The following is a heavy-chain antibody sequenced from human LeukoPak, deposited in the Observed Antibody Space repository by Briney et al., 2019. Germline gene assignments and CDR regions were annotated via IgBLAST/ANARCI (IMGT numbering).Heavy chain of an antibody. D-gene: IGHD3-10*01. Sequence: GGSLRLSCAASGFTFSSYGMHWVRQAPGKGLEWGSHTSSSSSTIYYADSVKGRFTISRENAKNSLYLQMNSLRADDTAVYYCARAVFTFSDYFGSFFDYWGQGALVTVSS. CDR2: TSSSSSTI. J-gene: IGHJ4*02. CDR3: ARAVFTFSDYFGSFFDY. V-gene: IGHV3-48*01. CDR1: GFTFSSYG.